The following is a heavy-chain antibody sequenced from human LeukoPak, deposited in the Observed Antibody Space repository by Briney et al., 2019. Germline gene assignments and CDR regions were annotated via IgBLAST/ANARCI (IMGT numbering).Heavy chain of an antibody. CDR3: ARIDSGSYYQDYFDY. CDR2: IKQDGSEK. Sequence: PGGSLRLSCAASGFTFSSYWMSWVRQAPGKGLEWVANIKQDGSEKYYVDSVKGRFTISRDNAKNSLYLQMNSLRAEDTAVYYCARIDSGSYYQDYFDYWGQGTLVTVSS. D-gene: IGHD1-26*01. J-gene: IGHJ4*02. CDR1: GFTFSSYW. V-gene: IGHV3-7*03.